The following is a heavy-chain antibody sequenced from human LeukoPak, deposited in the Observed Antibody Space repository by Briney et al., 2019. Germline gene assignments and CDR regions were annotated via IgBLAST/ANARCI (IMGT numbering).Heavy chain of an antibody. J-gene: IGHJ1*01. CDR3: ATPAAGPGAEYSLY. D-gene: IGHD6-13*01. CDR1: GFTFSNHA. Sequence: GGSLRLSCAASGFTFSNHAMSWVRQAPGKGLEWVSSIDFTSRYIYNADSVKGRFTTSRDNAKNSLDLQMNSLKVEDTAVYYCATPAAGPGAEYSLYWGQGTLVIVSS. CDR2: IDFTSRYI. V-gene: IGHV3-21*01.